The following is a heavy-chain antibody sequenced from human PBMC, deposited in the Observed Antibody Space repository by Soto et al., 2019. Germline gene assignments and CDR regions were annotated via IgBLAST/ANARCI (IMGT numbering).Heavy chain of an antibody. CDR2: IYYSGNT. D-gene: IGHD4-4*01. J-gene: IGHJ4*02. Sequence: SETLSLTCTVSSGSISYSSYYWAWIRQPPGKGLEWIGSIYYSGNTYYNPSLTSRVTMSVDTSKNQFSLKLSSVTAADTALYYCARPYNNYNYFDYWGQGTLVTVSS. CDR3: ARPYNNYNYFDY. V-gene: IGHV4-39*01. CDR1: SGSISYSSYY.